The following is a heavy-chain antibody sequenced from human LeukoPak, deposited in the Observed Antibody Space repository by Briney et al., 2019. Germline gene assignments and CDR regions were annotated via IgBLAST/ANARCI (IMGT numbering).Heavy chain of an antibody. CDR2: INHSGST. D-gene: IGHD3-22*01. J-gene: IGHJ4*02. Sequence: PSETLSLTCAVYGGSFSGYYWSWIRQPPGKGLEWIGEINHSGSTNYNPSLKSRVTISVDTSKNQFSLKLSSVTAADTAVYYCAREYYYDSSGYDYYLDYWGQGTLVTVSS. V-gene: IGHV4-34*01. CDR1: GGSFSGYY. CDR3: AREYYYDSSGYDYYLDY.